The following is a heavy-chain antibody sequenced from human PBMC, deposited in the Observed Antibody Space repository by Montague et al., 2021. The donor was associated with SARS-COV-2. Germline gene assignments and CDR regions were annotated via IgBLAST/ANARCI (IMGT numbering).Heavy chain of an antibody. CDR3: ARRGTGNYEILDY. J-gene: IGHJ4*02. V-gene: IGHV4-59*01. Sequence: SETQSLTYTISGGPMRRYYWTWIRRLPGKELEWIGSIYDSGGARYNPSLKSRVSISVDASKNQFSLKVTSVTAADTAVYFCARRGTGNYEILDYWGQGILVTVSS. D-gene: IGHD3-3*01. CDR1: GGPMRRYY. CDR2: IYDSGGA.